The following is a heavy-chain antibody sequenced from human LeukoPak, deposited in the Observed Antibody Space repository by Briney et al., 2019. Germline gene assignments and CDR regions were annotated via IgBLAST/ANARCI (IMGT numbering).Heavy chain of an antibody. D-gene: IGHD3-9*01. Sequence: ASVKVSCKASGCTFTSYGISWVRQAPGQGLEWMGWISAYNGNTNYAQKLQGRVTMTTDTSTSTAYMELWSLRSHDTAVYYCARVRQDDILTGYPYYFDYWGQGTLVTVSS. V-gene: IGHV1-18*01. J-gene: IGHJ4*02. CDR1: GCTFTSYG. CDR3: ARVRQDDILTGYPYYFDY. CDR2: ISAYNGNT.